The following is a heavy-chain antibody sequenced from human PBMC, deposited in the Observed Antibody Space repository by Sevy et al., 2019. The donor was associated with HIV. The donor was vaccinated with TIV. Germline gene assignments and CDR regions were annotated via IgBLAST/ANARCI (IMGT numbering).Heavy chain of an antibody. J-gene: IGHJ3*01. CDR3: AKGLGMVQGALLSDDV. V-gene: IGHV3-30*02. CDR2: IRYDGSTK. Sequence: GGSLRLSCAASGFTFSRYGMHWVRQAPGKGLEWVAFIRYDGSTKYYAESVKGRFIISRDNFKDRLYLQMNSLRGDDTSLYYCAKGLGMVQGALLSDDVWGQGTMVTVSS. CDR1: GFTFSRYG. D-gene: IGHD3-10*01.